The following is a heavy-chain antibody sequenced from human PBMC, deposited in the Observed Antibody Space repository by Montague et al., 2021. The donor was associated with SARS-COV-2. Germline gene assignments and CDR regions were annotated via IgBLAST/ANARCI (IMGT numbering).Heavy chain of an antibody. Sequence: SETLSLTCNVSGDSMGGYYWSWIRQSPGKGLEWIGYLYYSGSTSNNPSLRSRVTISADTSKNQVSLKMTSVTTADTAVYYYARDSAECSTTTWYCSYYYGLAVWGQGTTVTVSS. CDR3: ARDSAECSTTTWYCSYYYGLAV. D-gene: IGHD1-1*01. CDR2: LYYSGST. V-gene: IGHV4-59*01. CDR1: GDSMGGYY. J-gene: IGHJ6*02.